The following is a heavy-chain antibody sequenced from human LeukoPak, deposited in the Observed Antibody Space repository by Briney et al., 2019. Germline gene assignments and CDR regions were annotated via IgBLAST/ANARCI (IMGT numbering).Heavy chain of an antibody. CDR1: GYTFTGCY. Sequence: ASVKVSCKASGYTFTGCYMHWVRQAPGQGLEWMGWINPNSGGTNYAQKFQGRVTMTRNTSISTAYMELSRLRSDDTAVYYCARVMAAAAGTIYYYYYMDVWGKGTTVTVSS. CDR3: ARVMAAAAGTIYYYYYMDV. V-gene: IGHV1-2*02. CDR2: INPNSGGT. D-gene: IGHD6-13*01. J-gene: IGHJ6*03.